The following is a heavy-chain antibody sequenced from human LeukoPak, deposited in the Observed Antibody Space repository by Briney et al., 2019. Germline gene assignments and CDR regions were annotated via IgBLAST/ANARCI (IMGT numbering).Heavy chain of an antibody. CDR1: GYTFTGYY. CDR3: ARVAAAGPSSFDY. J-gene: IGHJ4*02. V-gene: IGHV1-2*02. Sequence: ASVKVSCKASGYTFTGYYMHWVRQAPGQGLEWMGWINPNSGGTNYAQKFQGRVTMTRDTSISTAYMELSRLRSDGTAVYYCARVAAAGPSSFDYWGQGTLVTVSS. CDR2: INPNSGGT. D-gene: IGHD6-13*01.